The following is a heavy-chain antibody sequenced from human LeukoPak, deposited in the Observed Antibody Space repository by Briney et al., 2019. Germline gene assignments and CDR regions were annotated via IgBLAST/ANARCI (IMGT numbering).Heavy chain of an antibody. CDR2: ISSISTSI. V-gene: IGHV3-48*01. D-gene: IGHD3-22*01. CDR3: ARDLGGIYYDSSGYYVGYFDY. Sequence: PGGSLRLSCAASGFTFSSYSMNWVRQAPGKGLEWVSYISSISTSIYYAGSVKGRFTISRDNAKSSLYLQMNSPRAEDTAVYYCARDLGGIYYDSSGYYVGYFDYWGQGTLVTVSS. CDR1: GFTFSSYS. J-gene: IGHJ4*02.